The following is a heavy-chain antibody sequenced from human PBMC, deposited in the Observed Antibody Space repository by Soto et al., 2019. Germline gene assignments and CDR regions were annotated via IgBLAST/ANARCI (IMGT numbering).Heavy chain of an antibody. D-gene: IGHD6-6*01. J-gene: IGHJ4*02. CDR3: AKRSSSSTFDY. CDR1: GFTFSSYA. V-gene: IGHV3-23*01. CDR2: ISGSGDST. Sequence: GGSLRLSCAASGFTFSSYAMSWFRQAPGKGLEWVSVISGSGDSTYYADSVKGRFTISRDNSKNTLYLQMNSLRAEDTAVYYCAKRSSSSTFDYWGQGTLVTVSS.